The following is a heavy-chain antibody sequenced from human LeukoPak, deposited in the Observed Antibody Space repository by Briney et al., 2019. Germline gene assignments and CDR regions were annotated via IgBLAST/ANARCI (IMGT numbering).Heavy chain of an antibody. D-gene: IGHD2-2*02. CDR1: GSTFSSYA. CDR2: ISGSGDTT. J-gene: IGHJ4*02. V-gene: IGHV3-23*01. Sequence: PGGSLRLSCAASGSTFSSYAMSWVRQAPGKGLEWVSAISGSGDTTYYADSVKGRFTISRDNSKNTLYLQMNSLRAEDTAVYFCARVRGGYCSSTSCYRYFDYWGQGTLVTVSS. CDR3: ARVRGGYCSSTSCYRYFDY.